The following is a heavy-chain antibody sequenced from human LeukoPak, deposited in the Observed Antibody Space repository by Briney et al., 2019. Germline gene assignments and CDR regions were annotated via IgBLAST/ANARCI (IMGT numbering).Heavy chain of an antibody. V-gene: IGHV1-24*01. D-gene: IGHD2-21*01. CDR1: GYTLTELS. Sequence: ASVKVSCKVSGYTLTELSMHWVRQAPGKGLEWMGGFDPEDGETIYAQKFQGRVTMTEDTSTDTAYMELSGLRSEDTAVYYCAGRGGDFSPFYYYSYMEVGGKGTTVTLS. CDR2: FDPEDGET. CDR3: AGRGGDFSPFYYYSYMEV. J-gene: IGHJ6*03.